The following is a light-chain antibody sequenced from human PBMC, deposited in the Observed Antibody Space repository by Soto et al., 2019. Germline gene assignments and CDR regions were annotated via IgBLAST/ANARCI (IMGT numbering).Light chain of an antibody. CDR1: SSDVGGYNY. Sequence: QSALTQPASVSGSPGQSITISCNGTSSDVGGYNYVSWYQQHPGKAPKLMIYEVSNRPSGVSNRFSGSKSGNTASLTISGLQAEDEAGYYCSSYSSSSSFVVFGGGTKLTVL. J-gene: IGLJ2*01. CDR2: EVS. CDR3: SSYSSSSSFVV. V-gene: IGLV2-14*01.